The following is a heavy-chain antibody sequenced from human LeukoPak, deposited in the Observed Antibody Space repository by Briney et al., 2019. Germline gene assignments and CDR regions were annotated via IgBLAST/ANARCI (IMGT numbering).Heavy chain of an antibody. J-gene: IGHJ4*02. D-gene: IGHD6-19*01. CDR1: GGSISSYY. V-gene: IGHV4-59*08. CDR2: IYYSGST. CDR3: ARRAYSSGFDYIDY. Sequence: SETLSGTCTVSGGSISSYYWSWIRQPPGKGLELIGFIYYSGSTSYNPSLKSRVTISVDTSKSQFSLKLSSVIAADTAVYYCARRAYSSGFDYIDYWGQGTLVTVSS.